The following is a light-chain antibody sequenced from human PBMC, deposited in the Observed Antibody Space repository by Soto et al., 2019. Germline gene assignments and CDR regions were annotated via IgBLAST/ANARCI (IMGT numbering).Light chain of an antibody. CDR2: GNS. J-gene: IGLJ1*01. CDR3: QSYDSSLSGFV. V-gene: IGLV1-40*01. Sequence: QSVLTPPPSLSGAPVQRVTIACTGSSSNIGAGYDVHWYQQLPGTAPKLLIYGNSNRPSGVPDRFSGSKSGTSASLAITGLQAEDEADYYCQSYDSSLSGFVFGTGTKVTVL. CDR1: SSNIGAGYD.